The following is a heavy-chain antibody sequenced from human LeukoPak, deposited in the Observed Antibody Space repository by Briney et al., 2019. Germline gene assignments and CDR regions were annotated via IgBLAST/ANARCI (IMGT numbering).Heavy chain of an antibody. CDR2: ISYDGSNK. CDR3: AKVGYYGSSGSKPDY. V-gene: IGHV3-30*18. D-gene: IGHD3-22*01. Sequence: GGSLRLSCAASGFTFSSYGMHWVRQAPGKGLEWVAVISYDGSNKYYADSVKGRFTIFRDNSKNTLYLQMNSLRAEDTAVYYCAKVGYYGSSGSKPDYWGQGTLVTVSS. CDR1: GFTFSSYG. J-gene: IGHJ4*02.